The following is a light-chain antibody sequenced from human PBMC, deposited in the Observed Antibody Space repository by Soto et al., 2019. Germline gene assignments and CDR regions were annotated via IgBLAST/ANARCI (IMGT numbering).Light chain of an antibody. CDR1: SDSVSASHF. CDR2: NTN. V-gene: IGLV8-61*01. CDR3: QAWDSSIAT. Sequence: QTVVTQEPSFSVSPGGTVTLTCGLSSDSVSASHFPSWYQQTPGQAPRTLIYNTNTRSSGVPDRFSGSILGNRAALTITGAQADDESDYYCQAWDSSIATFGGGTKLTVL. J-gene: IGLJ2*01.